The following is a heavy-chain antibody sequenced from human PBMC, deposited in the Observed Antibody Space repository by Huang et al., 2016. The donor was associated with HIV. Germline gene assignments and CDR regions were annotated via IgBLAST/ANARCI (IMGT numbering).Heavy chain of an antibody. CDR2: INDNGKI. D-gene: IGHD3-10*01. J-gene: IGHJ4*02. CDR3: ARGFNYYASDNLGVYYFDS. V-gene: IGHV4-34*02. CDR1: GGAFRGSS. Sequence: QVQLKQWGAGLLKPSETLSLTCAVYGGAFRGSSWTWIRQFPEKGLEWIGDINDNGKIIYNPSLRARVTISTDTSKNHFSLHLTSVTAADTALYYCARGFNYYASDNLGVYYFDSWGLGTLVTVSP.